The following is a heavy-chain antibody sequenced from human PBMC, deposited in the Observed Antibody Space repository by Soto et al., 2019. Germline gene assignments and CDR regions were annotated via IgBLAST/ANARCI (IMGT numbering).Heavy chain of an antibody. CDR1: GYTFTSYG. CDR2: ISAYNGNT. J-gene: IGHJ6*03. D-gene: IGHD1-20*01. V-gene: IGHV1-18*01. Sequence: QVQLVQSGAEVKKPGASVKVSCKASGYTFTSYGISWVRQAPGQGLEWMGWISAYNGNTNYAQKLQGRVTMTTDTSTSTAYMALRSLRSDDTAVYYCASAGAEFGNWNPDYYYYYMDVWGKGTTVTVSS. CDR3: ASAGAEFGNWNPDYYYYYMDV.